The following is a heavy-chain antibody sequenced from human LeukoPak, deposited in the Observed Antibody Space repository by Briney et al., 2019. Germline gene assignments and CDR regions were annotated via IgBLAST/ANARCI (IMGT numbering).Heavy chain of an antibody. CDR3: ARAITIFGADYYYGMDV. D-gene: IGHD3-3*01. V-gene: IGHV4-59*01. CDR2: IYYSGST. J-gene: IGHJ6*02. Sequence: SETLSLTCTVSGVSISSYYWSWIRQPPGKGLEWIGYIYYSGSTNYNPSLKSRVTISVDTSKNQFSLKLSSVTAADTAVYYCARAITIFGADYYYGMDVRGQGTTVTVSS. CDR1: GVSISSYY.